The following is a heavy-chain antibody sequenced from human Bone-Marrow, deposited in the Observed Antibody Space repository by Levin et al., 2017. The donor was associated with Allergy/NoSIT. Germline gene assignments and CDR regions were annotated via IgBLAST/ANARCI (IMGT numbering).Heavy chain of an antibody. Sequence: PGGSLRLSCAASGFTFSNYAMFWVRQAPGKGLEWVSDIFGNGGGTHYADSVKGRFTISRDNSKNTLYLQMDSLRAEDTALYYCAKGQRHPYTSYYLDYWGQGAVVTVSS. D-gene: IGHD6-25*01. CDR3: AKGQRHPYTSYYLDY. CDR2: IFGNGGGT. V-gene: IGHV3-23*01. J-gene: IGHJ4*02. CDR1: GFTFSNYA.